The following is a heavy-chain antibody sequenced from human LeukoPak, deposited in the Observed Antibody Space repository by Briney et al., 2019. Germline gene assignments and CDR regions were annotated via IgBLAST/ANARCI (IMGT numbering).Heavy chain of an antibody. D-gene: IGHD5-24*01. CDR3: AKDFEMATTTPYFDY. CDR1: GFTFSYYS. V-gene: IGHV3-48*04. Sequence: HTGGSLRLSCVASGFTFSYYSMNWARQAPGKGLEWISYIRSRDGTVSYADSVKGRFTISRDNAKNSLYLQMNSLRAEDTALYYCAKDFEMATTTPYFDYWGQGTLVTVSS. J-gene: IGHJ4*02. CDR2: IRSRDGTV.